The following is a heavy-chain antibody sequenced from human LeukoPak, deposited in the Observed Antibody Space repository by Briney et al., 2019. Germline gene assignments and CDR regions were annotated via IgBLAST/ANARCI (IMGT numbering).Heavy chain of an antibody. CDR2: INPNSGGT. D-gene: IGHD3-22*01. CDR3: ARGYYYDSSGYPHY. J-gene: IGHJ4*02. Sequence: ASVKVSCKASGYTFTGYYMHWVRQAPGQGLEWMGWINPNSGGTNYAQKFQGRVTMTRDTSISTAYMELSRLRSDDTAVYYCARGYYYDSSGYPHYWGQGTLVTVSS. CDR1: GYTFTGYY. V-gene: IGHV1-2*02.